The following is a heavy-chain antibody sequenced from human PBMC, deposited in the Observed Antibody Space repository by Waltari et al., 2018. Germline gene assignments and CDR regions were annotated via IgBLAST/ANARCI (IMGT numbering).Heavy chain of an antibody. CDR2: IYYSGST. CDR1: GGSISSYY. V-gene: IGHV4-59*01. D-gene: IGHD3-10*01. Sequence: QVQLQESGPGLVKPSETLSLTCTVSGGSISSYYWSWIRQPPGKGLEWIGYIYYSGSTNYNPSLKSRVTISVDTSKNQFSLKLSSVTAADTAVYYCARGPVGSGGSGTIWGQGTMVTVSS. J-gene: IGHJ3*02. CDR3: ARGPVGSGGSGTI.